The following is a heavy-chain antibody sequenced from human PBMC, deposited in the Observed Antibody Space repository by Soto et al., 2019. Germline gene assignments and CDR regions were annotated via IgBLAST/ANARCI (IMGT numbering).Heavy chain of an antibody. CDR2: IYSGGSV. D-gene: IGHD6-6*01. CDR3: VSRPRA. Sequence: ESGGGLVQPGGSLRLSCAASGFTVSNNYMSWVRQAPGKGLEWVSVIYSGGSVYYRDSVKGRFTISRDHSKNTLYLQMNSLRAEDSGVYYCVSRPRAWGQGTLVTVSS. CDR1: GFTVSNNY. V-gene: IGHV3-66*01. J-gene: IGHJ5*02.